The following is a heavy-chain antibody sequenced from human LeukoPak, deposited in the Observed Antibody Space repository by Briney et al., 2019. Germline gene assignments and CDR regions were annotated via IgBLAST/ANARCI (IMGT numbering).Heavy chain of an antibody. CDR3: TRGTGGNY. D-gene: IGHD1-14*01. CDR2: IRSKVHGGTT. V-gene: IGHV3-49*04. Sequence: PGRSLRLSCVAAEFTFGDYAMSWVRQAPGKGLEWVGFIRSKVHGGTTDYAASEKDRFTISRDDSKSIAYLQMNSLKTEDTAVYYCTRGTGGNYWGQGTLVTVSS. J-gene: IGHJ4*02. CDR1: EFTFGDYA.